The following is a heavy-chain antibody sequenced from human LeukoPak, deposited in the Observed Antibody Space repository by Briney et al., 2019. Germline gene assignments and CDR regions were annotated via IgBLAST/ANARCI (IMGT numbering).Heavy chain of an antibody. CDR2: IYHSGST. Sequence: KTSETLSLTCTVSGYSISSGYYWGWIRQPPGKGLEWIGSIYHSGSTYYNPSLKSRVTISVDTSKNQFSLKLSSVTAADTAVYYCAREGYSSGWSDRYFDLWGRGTLVTVSS. CDR1: GYSISSGYY. D-gene: IGHD6-19*01. CDR3: AREGYSSGWSDRYFDL. J-gene: IGHJ2*01. V-gene: IGHV4-38-2*02.